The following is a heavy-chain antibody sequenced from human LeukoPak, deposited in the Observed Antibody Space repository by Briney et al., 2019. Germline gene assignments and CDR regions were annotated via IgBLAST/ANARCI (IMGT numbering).Heavy chain of an antibody. V-gene: IGHV3-15*07. CDR1: GFTFSSYS. J-gene: IGHJ3*02. CDR3: TAGGSVIVAGTRAFDI. D-gene: IGHD5-12*01. Sequence: GGSLRLSCAASGFTFSSYSMNWVRQAPGKGLEWVGRIKSEIDGGATDYAAPVQGRFTISRDDSQATLYLQMNSLKTEDTAVYYCTAGGSVIVAGTRAFDIWGQGTMVTVSS. CDR2: IKSEIDGGAT.